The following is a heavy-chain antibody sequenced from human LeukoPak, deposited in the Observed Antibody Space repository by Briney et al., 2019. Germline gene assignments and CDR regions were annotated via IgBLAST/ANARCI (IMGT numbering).Heavy chain of an antibody. J-gene: IGHJ4*02. Sequence: SVKVSCKASGGTFSSYAISWVRQAPGQGLEWMGGIIPIFGTANYAQKFQGRVTITADESTSTAYMELSSLRPEDTAVYYCARDLSGSYSGGYFDYWGQGTLVTVSS. CDR2: IIPIFGTA. CDR1: GGTFSSYA. V-gene: IGHV1-69*01. D-gene: IGHD3-10*01. CDR3: ARDLSGSYSGGYFDY.